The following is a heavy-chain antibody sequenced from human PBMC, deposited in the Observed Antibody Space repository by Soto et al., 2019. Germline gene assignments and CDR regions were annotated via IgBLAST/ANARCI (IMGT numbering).Heavy chain of an antibody. CDR2: INHSGST. J-gene: IGHJ4*02. Sequence: SEILSLTRAVYGESFSGYYWSWIRQPPGKGLEWIGEINHSGSTNYNPSPKSRVTISVDTSKNQFSLKLSSVTAADTAVYYCARGGRIEARRIESGYYFYYWGQGTLVTVSS. CDR1: GESFSGYY. CDR3: ARGGRIEARRIESGYYFYY. D-gene: IGHD6-6*01. V-gene: IGHV4-34*01.